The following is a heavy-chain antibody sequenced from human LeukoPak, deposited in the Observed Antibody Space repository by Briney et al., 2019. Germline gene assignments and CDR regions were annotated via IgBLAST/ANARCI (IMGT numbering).Heavy chain of an antibody. CDR1: GYTFTSFY. V-gene: IGHV1-46*01. Sequence: ASVKVSCKASGYTFTSFYMHWVRQAPGQGLEWMGMINPIGGRTSYAQRSQGRVTTTRDTSASTLYMELSSLRSEDTAVYYCARAVGRHFDYWGQGTLVTVSS. CDR2: INPIGGRT. CDR3: ARAVGRHFDY. D-gene: IGHD1-26*01. J-gene: IGHJ4*02.